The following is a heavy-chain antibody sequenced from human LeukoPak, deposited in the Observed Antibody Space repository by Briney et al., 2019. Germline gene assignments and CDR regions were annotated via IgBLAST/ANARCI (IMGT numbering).Heavy chain of an antibody. Sequence: GGSLRLSCAASGFTFSNAWMSWVRQAPGKGLEWVGRVKSKTNGGTTDYAAPVKGRFTISRDDSKNTLYLQMNSLKTEDTAVHYCTKFDYAAFEYWGQGALVTVSS. CDR2: VKSKTNGGTT. J-gene: IGHJ4*02. CDR3: TKFDYAAFEY. V-gene: IGHV3-15*01. D-gene: IGHD4-17*01. CDR1: GFTFSNAW.